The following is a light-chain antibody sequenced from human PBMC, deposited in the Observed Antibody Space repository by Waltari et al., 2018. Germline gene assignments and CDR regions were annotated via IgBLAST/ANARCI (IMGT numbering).Light chain of an antibody. J-gene: IGKJ1*01. Sequence: DIQMTQSPSTLSASVGDRVTITCRASQSIISWLAWYQQRPGKAPKLLIYKASTLKSGVTSRFSGSATGTEFTLTISSLQPDDFATYYCQQYNTYWTFGQGTRVEI. V-gene: IGKV1-5*03. CDR3: QQYNTYWT. CDR1: QSIISW. CDR2: KAS.